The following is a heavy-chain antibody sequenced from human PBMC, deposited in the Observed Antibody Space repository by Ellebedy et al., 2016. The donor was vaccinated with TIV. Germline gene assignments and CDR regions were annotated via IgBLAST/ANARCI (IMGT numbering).Heavy chain of an antibody. V-gene: IGHV3-11*01. D-gene: IGHD3-22*01. CDR1: GFTFSDYY. CDR3: AKDDYYDSSGYALEY. CDR2: ISSSGSTI. Sequence: GGSLRLXCAASGFTFSDYYMSWIRQAPGKGLEWVSYISSSGSTIYYADSVKGRFTISRDNAKNSLYLQMNSLRAEDTAVYYCAKDDYYDSSGYALEYWGQGTLVTVSS. J-gene: IGHJ4*02.